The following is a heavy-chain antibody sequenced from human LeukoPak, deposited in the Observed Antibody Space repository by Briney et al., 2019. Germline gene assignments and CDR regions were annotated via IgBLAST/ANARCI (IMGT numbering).Heavy chain of an antibody. CDR1: GGSISSYY. CDR2: IYYSGTT. V-gene: IGHV4-59*01. J-gene: IGHJ4*02. CDR3: ARGVYIAAAQYAY. Sequence: MASETLSLTCTVSGGSISSYYWSWIRQPPGKGLEWVGYIYYSGTTKYNPSLKSRVSISVDTSKNQFSLKLSSVTAADAAVYYCARGVYIAAAQYAYWGQGTLVTVSS. D-gene: IGHD6-13*01.